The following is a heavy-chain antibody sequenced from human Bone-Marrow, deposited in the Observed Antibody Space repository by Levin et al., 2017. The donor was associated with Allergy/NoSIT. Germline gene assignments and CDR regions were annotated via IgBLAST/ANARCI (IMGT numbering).Heavy chain of an antibody. CDR1: GGSVSSNSFS. CDR2: MFYSGKT. D-gene: IGHD3-3*01. J-gene: IGHJ2*01. CDR3: ARDLHYDFWSGSYLGWYFDL. V-gene: IGHV4-61*01. Sequence: KASETLSLTCTVSGGSVSSNSFSWNWIRQAPGKGLEWIGYMFYSGKTSYNPSLKSRVTISLDTSKNQFPLKLTSVTAADTAVYYCARDLHYDFWSGSYLGWYFDLWGRGTLVTVSS.